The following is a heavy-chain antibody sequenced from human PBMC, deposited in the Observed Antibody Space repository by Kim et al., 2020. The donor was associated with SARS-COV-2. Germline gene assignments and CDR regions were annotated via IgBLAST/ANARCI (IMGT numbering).Heavy chain of an antibody. Sequence: GGSLRLSCAASGFIFGNHAMSWVRQAPGKGLEWVANINEDGSEKYYVDSVKGRFTISRDNAKDSLYLQMNSLTAEDTAIYYCAKYWYNYNNSDPFDDWG. CDR1: GFIFGNHA. CDR2: INEDGSEK. V-gene: IGHV3-7*05. D-gene: IGHD3-22*01. J-gene: IGHJ4*01. CDR3: AKYWYNYNNSDPFDD.